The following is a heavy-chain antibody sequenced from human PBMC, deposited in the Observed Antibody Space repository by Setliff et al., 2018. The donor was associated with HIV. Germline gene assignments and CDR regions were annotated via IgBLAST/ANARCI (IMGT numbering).Heavy chain of an antibody. CDR1: GYTFTSYY. CDR3: ARGRYHGFGSYGDS. V-gene: IGHV1-46*01. CDR2: LNPSGDST. J-gene: IGHJ4*02. D-gene: IGHD3-10*01. Sequence: GASVKVSCKSSGYTFTSYYVHWVRQAPGQGLEWMGILNPSGDSTAYAQKFQGRVTMTRDTSTSTVYMELSSLKSDDTAVYYCARGRYHGFGSYGDSWGQGTQVTVS.